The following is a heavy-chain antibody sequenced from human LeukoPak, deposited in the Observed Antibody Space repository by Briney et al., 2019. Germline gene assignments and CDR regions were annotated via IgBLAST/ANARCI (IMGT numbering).Heavy chain of an antibody. J-gene: IGHJ6*02. D-gene: IGHD3-3*01. CDR2: MNPNSANT. CDR1: GYTFTSYD. V-gene: IGHV1-8*01. CDR3: ARTLRSAGGDFWSGYYYYYGMDV. Sequence: GASVKVSCKASGYTFTSYDINWVRQATGQGLEWMGWMNPNSANTGYAQNFQGRVTMTRNTSINTAYMELSSLRSEDTAVYHCARTLRSAGGDFWSGYYYYYGMDVWGQGTTVTVSS.